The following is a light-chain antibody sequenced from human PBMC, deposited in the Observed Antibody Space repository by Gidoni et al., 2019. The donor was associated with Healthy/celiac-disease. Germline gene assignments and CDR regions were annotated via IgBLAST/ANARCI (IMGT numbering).Light chain of an antibody. Sequence: QSALTQPVSVSGSPGQSITISCTGTSSDVGGYNYVSWYQQHPGKAPKLMIYDVSNRPSGVSNLFSGSKSGNTASLTISVLQAEDEADYYCSSYTSSSTWVFGGGTKLTVL. CDR2: DVS. CDR1: SSDVGGYNY. CDR3: SSYTSSSTWV. J-gene: IGLJ3*02. V-gene: IGLV2-14*03.